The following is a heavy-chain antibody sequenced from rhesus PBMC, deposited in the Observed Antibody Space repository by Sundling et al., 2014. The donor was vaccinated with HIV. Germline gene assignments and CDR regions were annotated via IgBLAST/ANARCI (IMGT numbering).Heavy chain of an antibody. CDR1: GDSIRSTF. Sequence: QVQLQESGPGLVKPSETLSLTCAVSGDSIRSTFWSWIRQPPGKGLEWIGHISGSAGNTDYNPSLKSRVTISTDTSKNQFSLKLSSVTAADTAVYFCAIPREEWIQLPNYGLDSWGQGVVVTVSS. J-gene: IGHJ6*01. D-gene: IGHD5-30*01. CDR2: ISGSAGNT. V-gene: IGHV4-173*01. CDR3: AIPREEWIQLPNYGLDS.